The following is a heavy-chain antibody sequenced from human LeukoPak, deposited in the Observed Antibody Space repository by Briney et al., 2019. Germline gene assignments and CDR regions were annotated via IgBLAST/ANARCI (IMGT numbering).Heavy chain of an antibody. V-gene: IGHV4-59*01. CDR2: IYYSGST. D-gene: IGHD5-18*01. CDR3: ARGRGYSYAPGY. J-gene: IGHJ4*02. CDR1: GGSISSYY. Sequence: SETLSLTCTVSGGSISSYYWSWIRQPPGKGLEWIGYIYYSGSTNYNPSLKSRVTISVDTSKNQFSLKPSSVTAADTAVYYCARGRGYSYAPGYWGQGTLVTVSS.